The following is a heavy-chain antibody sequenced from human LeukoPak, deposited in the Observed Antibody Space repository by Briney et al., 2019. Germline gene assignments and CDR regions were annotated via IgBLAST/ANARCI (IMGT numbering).Heavy chain of an antibody. V-gene: IGHV4-39*06. CDR1: GGSISSSSYY. J-gene: IGHJ4*02. CDR3: ARVAVPFSEWLFVFDY. Sequence: NPSETLSLTCTVSGGSISSSSYYWGWIRQPPGKGLEWIGSIYYSGSTYYNPSLKSRVTISVDTSKNQFPLKLSSVTAADTAVHYCARVAVPFSEWLFVFDYWGQGTLVTVSS. D-gene: IGHD3-3*02. CDR2: IYYSGST.